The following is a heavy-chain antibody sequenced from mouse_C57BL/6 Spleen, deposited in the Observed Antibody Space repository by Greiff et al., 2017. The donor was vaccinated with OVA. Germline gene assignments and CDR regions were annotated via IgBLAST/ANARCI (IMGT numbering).Heavy chain of an antibody. CDR3: AIKRSRGGYTDV. D-gene: IGHD2-2*01. CDR1: GYTFTSYW. V-gene: IGHV1-52*01. J-gene: IGHJ1*03. Sequence: VQLQQPGAELVRPGSSVKLSCKASGYTFTSYWMHWVKQRPIQGLEWIGNIDPSDSETHYNQKFKDKATLTVDKSSSTAYMQLSSLTSEDSAVYYCAIKRSRGGYTDVWGTGTTVTVSS. CDR2: IDPSDSET.